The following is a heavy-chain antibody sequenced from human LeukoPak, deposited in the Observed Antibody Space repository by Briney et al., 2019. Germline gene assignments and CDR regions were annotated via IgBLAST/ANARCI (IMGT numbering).Heavy chain of an antibody. D-gene: IGHD4-17*01. V-gene: IGHV3-23*01. J-gene: IGHJ5*02. Sequence: GGSLINSCAASGFTFSNYAMSWVRQAPGKGLEWVSHASGSGDSTYYADSVKGRFTISRDNSKNTLYLQMSGLRADDTAVYYCAKSYGDYVGWFDHWGQGTLVTVSS. CDR1: GFTFSNYA. CDR3: AKSYGDYVGWFDH. CDR2: ASGSGDST.